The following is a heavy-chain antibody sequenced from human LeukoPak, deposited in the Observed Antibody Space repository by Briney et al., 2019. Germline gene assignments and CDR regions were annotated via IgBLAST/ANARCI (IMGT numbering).Heavy chain of an antibody. Sequence: SETLSLTCTISGGSIGRYYWSWIRQPPGKGLEWIGFIYYNGSTKYNPSLKSRVTISVDTSKNQFSLKLTSVTSADTAVYYCARDSTSMGDFDYWGQGTLVTVSS. CDR3: ARDSTSMGDFDY. CDR1: GGSIGRYY. J-gene: IGHJ4*02. CDR2: IYYNGST. V-gene: IGHV4-59*01. D-gene: IGHD5-18*01.